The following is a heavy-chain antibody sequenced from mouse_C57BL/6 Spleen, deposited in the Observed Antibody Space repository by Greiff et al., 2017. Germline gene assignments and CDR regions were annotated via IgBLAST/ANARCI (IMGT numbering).Heavy chain of an antibody. Sequence: QVQLQQPGAELVKPGASVKLSCKASGYTFTSYWMHWVKQRPGQGLEWIGMIHPNSGSTNYNEKFKSKATLTVDKSSSTAYMQLSSLTSEDSAVYYSARNYYGSSPDYWGQGTTLTVSS. V-gene: IGHV1-64*01. J-gene: IGHJ2*01. CDR1: GYTFTSYW. D-gene: IGHD1-1*01. CDR3: ARNYYGSSPDY. CDR2: IHPNSGST.